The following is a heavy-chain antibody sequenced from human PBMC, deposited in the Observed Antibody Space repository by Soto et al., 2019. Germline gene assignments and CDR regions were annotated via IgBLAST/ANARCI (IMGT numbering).Heavy chain of an antibody. Sequence: SETLSLTCTVSGGSISSYSWSWIRQPPGKGLEWIGYIYYSGSTDYNPSLKSRVTLSVDTSKNQFSLKLSSVTAADTAVYYCARVDTAMVTAYNWFDPWGQGTLVTVSS. CDR1: GGSISSYS. CDR2: IYYSGST. V-gene: IGHV4-59*01. D-gene: IGHD5-18*01. CDR3: ARVDTAMVTAYNWFDP. J-gene: IGHJ5*02.